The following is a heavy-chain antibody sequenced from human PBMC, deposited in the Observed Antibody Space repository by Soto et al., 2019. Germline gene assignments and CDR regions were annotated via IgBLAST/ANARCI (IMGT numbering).Heavy chain of an antibody. J-gene: IGHJ4*02. CDR2: MNPNSGNT. D-gene: IGHD4-17*01. CDR1: GGTFSSYA. Sequence: GASVKVSCKASGGTFSSYAISWVRQAPGQGLEWMGGMNPNSGNTGYAQKFQGRVTMTRNTSISTAYMELSSLRSEDTAVYYCARTLYGDNVDYWGQGTLVTVSS. V-gene: IGHV1-8*02. CDR3: ARTLYGDNVDY.